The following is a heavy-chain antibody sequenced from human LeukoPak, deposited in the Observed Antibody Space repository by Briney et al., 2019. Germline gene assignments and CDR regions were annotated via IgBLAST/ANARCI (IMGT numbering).Heavy chain of an antibody. CDR1: GGSISSYY. CDR2: IYYSGNN. D-gene: IGHD3-10*01. CDR3: ARLGWFGSHMPDYYYYYRMDV. V-gene: IGHV4-59*08. J-gene: IGHJ6*02. Sequence: SETLSLTCTVWGGSISSYYWSCVRQPPGKGLEGIVYIYYSGNNNYNYSLKTLVTISVGTSNNQYSLKLSSVTAADTAVYYRARLGWFGSHMPDYYYYYRMDVWGQGTTVTVSS.